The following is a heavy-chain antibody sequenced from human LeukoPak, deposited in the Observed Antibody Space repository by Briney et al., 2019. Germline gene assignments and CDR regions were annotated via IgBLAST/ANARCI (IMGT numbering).Heavy chain of an antibody. Sequence: GGSLRLSCAASGFTVSSNYMSWVRQAPGKGLEWVSVIYSGGSTYYADSVKGRFTISRDNSKNTLYLQMNSLRAEDTAVYYCARKYDSLRERKYYFDYWGQGTLVTVSS. CDR2: IYSGGST. J-gene: IGHJ4*02. CDR1: GFTVSSNY. D-gene: IGHD3-22*01. V-gene: IGHV3-53*01. CDR3: ARKYDSLRERKYYFDY.